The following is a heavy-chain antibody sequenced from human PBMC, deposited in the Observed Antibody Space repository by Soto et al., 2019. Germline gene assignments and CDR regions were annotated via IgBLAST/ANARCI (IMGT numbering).Heavy chain of an antibody. V-gene: IGHV4-59*01. Sequence: ETLSLTCTVSGDSISSYSWSWIRQPPGKGLEWIGNIHYNGNTKYSPSLKSRVTMSVDTSKNHFSLKLISVTTADTAVYFCARAYYYDSSGWGHYYYYGMDVWGQGTTVTVSS. CDR3: ARAYYYDSSGWGHYYYYGMDV. J-gene: IGHJ6*02. D-gene: IGHD3-22*01. CDR2: IHYNGNT. CDR1: GDSISSYS.